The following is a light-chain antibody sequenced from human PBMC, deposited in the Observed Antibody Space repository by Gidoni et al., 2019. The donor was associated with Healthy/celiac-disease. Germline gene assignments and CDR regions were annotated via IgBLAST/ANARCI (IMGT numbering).Light chain of an antibody. Sequence: DIVMTQSPDSLAVSLGERATINCKSSQSVLYSSNNKNYLAWYQQKPRQPPKLLIYWASTRESGVPDRFSGSGSGTDFTLTISSLQAEEVAVYYCQQYYSTPPTFGQGTRLEIK. CDR3: QQYYSTPPT. J-gene: IGKJ5*01. CDR2: WAS. V-gene: IGKV4-1*01. CDR1: QSVLYSSNNKNY.